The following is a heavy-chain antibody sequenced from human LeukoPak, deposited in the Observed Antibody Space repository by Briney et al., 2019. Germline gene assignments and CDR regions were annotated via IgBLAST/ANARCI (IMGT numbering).Heavy chain of an antibody. CDR3: AREEIVGAATPFDY. J-gene: IGHJ4*02. CDR2: ISSSSSYI. V-gene: IGHV3-21*01. D-gene: IGHD1-26*01. Sequence: GGSLRLSCVASGFTFSSYSMNWVRQAPGKGLEWVSSISSSSSYIYYADSVKGRFTISRDNAKNSLYLQMNSLRAEDTAVYYCAREEIVGAATPFDYWGQGTLVTVSS. CDR1: GFTFSSYS.